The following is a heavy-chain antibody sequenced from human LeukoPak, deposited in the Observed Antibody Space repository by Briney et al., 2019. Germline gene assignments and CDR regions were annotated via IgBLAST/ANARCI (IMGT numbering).Heavy chain of an antibody. CDR3: AKEGRTSPTCYLHY. Sequence: PRGALRVSCASSGFTFSDYVVGWVRQAPGEGLGCVSPKSGRDSNTYYADYVKARFTIPRHNSKNTLYLQMNSLRAEHTAVYYCAKEGRTSPTCYLHYWGRGTLVTVSS. V-gene: IGHV3-23*01. CDR1: GFTFSDYV. J-gene: IGHJ4*02. D-gene: IGHD2-2*01. CDR2: KSGRDSNT.